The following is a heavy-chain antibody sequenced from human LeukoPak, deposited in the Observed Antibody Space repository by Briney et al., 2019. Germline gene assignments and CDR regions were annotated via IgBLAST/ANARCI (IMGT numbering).Heavy chain of an antibody. D-gene: IGHD6-6*01. J-gene: IGHJ4*02. CDR3: ARPLGQYSTSSGLVV. V-gene: IGHV4-38-2*02. CDR1: GYSISSGYY. Sequence: PSETLSLTCTVSGYSISSGYYWDWIRPPPGKGLEWIGSVFHSGSTYYNPSLKSRVTISVDTSKNQFSLKPASVTAADTAVYYCARPLGQYSTSSGLVVWGQGTLVTVSS. CDR2: VFHSGST.